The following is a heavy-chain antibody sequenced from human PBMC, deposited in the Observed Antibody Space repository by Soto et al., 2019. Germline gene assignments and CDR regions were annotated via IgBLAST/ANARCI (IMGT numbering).Heavy chain of an antibody. V-gene: IGHV3-33*06. CDR1: GFTFSSYG. CDR2: IWYDGSNK. Sequence: PGGSLRLSCAASGFTFSSYGMHWVRQAPGKGLEWVAVIWYDGSNKYYADSVKGRFTISRDNSKNTLYLQMNSLRAEDAAVYYCAKPAPGYCSGGSCYSESYFQHWGQGTLVTVSS. J-gene: IGHJ1*01. CDR3: AKPAPGYCSGGSCYSESYFQH. D-gene: IGHD2-15*01.